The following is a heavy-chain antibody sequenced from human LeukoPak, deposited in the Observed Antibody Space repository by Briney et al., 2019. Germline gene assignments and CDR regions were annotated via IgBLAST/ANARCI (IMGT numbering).Heavy chain of an antibody. CDR3: ARVYGDYAFDY. CDR1: GGSISSYY. CDR2: IYHSGST. D-gene: IGHD4-17*01. J-gene: IGHJ4*02. V-gene: IGHV4-59*01. Sequence: PSETLSLTCTVSGGSISSYYWSRIRQPPGKGLEWIGYIYHSGSTNYNPSLKSRVTISVDTSKNQFSLKLSSVTAADTAVYYCARVYGDYAFDYWGQGTLVTVSS.